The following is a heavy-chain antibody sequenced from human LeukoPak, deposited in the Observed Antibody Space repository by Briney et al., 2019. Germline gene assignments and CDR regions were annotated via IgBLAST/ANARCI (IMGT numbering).Heavy chain of an antibody. CDR1: GFTFDDYA. D-gene: IGHD5-24*01. J-gene: IGHJ4*02. CDR3: AREVEMATNLDY. CDR2: ISWNSGSI. V-gene: IGHV3-9*01. Sequence: GGSLRLSCAAPGFTFDDYAMHWIRQAPGKGLEWVSGISWNSGSIGYADSVKGRFTISRDNAKNSLYLQMNSLRAEDTAVYYCAREVEMATNLDYWGQGTLVTVSS.